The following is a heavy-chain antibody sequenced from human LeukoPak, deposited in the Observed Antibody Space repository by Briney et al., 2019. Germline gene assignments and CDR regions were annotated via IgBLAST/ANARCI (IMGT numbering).Heavy chain of an antibody. CDR2: IRSKAYGGTT. Sequence: GGSLRLSCTPSGFTFGDYAMSWVRQAPKKGLEWVGFIRSKAYGGTTEYAASVKGRFTISRDDSRSIAYLQMNSLKIEDTAVYYCTRWGPTVSFDYWGQGTLVTVSS. D-gene: IGHD4-17*01. CDR1: GFTFGDYA. V-gene: IGHV3-49*04. CDR3: TRWGPTVSFDY. J-gene: IGHJ4*02.